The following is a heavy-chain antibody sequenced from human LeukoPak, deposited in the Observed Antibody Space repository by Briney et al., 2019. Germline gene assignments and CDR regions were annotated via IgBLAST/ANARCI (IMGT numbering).Heavy chain of an antibody. D-gene: IGHD6-19*01. V-gene: IGHV3-23*01. CDR1: GFTFDNYA. J-gene: IGHJ4*02. Sequence: GGSLRLSCAASGFTFDNYAMSWVRQTPGKGLEWVSGIGGSGDDTSYADSVKGRFTISRDNSKNTLYLQMNSLRAEDTAVYYCHFSVAGTFLDYWGQGTLVTVSS. CDR3: HFSVAGTFLDY. CDR2: IGGSGDDT.